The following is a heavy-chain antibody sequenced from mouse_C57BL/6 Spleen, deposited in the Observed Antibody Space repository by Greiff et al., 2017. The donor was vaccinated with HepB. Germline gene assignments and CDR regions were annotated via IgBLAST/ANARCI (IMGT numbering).Heavy chain of an antibody. V-gene: IGHV1-62-2*01. CDR2: FYPGSGSI. D-gene: IGHD2-3*01. Sequence: VQLQQSGAELVKPGASVKLSCKASGYTFTEYTIHWVKQRSGQGLEWIGWFYPGSGSIKYNEKFKDKATLTADKSSSTVYMELSRLTSEDSAVYFYARHERNPDGYYHYAMDYWGQGTSVTVSS. J-gene: IGHJ4*01. CDR1: GYTFTEYT. CDR3: ARHERNPDGYYHYAMDY.